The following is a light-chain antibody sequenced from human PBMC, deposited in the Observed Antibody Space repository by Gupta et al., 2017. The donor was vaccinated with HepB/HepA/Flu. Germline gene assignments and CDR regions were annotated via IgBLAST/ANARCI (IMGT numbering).Light chain of an antibody. J-gene: IGKJ4*01. CDR2: LGF. Sequence: DIVMTPSPLSLVVTPGEPASISCRSSQSLLHSNGYTYLDWYVQKPGQSPQVLIYLGFYRASGVPDRVSGSGSGTDFTLRVSRVEAEDVGIYYCRHALESPDTFGGGTKVEIK. CDR1: QSLLHSNGYTY. V-gene: IGKV2-28*01. CDR3: RHALESPDT.